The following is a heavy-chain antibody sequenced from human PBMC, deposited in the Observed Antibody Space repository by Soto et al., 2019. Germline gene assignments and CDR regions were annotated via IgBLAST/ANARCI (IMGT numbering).Heavy chain of an antibody. CDR2: IHPSGSI. CDR3: ARTNYDGSGYSSLYYFDY. V-gene: IGHV4-61*01. D-gene: IGHD3-22*01. CDR1: GASVSSGLYF. J-gene: IGHJ4*02. Sequence: SETLSLTCTVSGASVSSGLYFWNWIRQLPGKGLEWLGHIHPSGSINYNPSLQSRVTISVDTSKNQFSLKLSSVTAADTAVYYCARTNYDGSGYSSLYYFDYWGQGTLVTVSS.